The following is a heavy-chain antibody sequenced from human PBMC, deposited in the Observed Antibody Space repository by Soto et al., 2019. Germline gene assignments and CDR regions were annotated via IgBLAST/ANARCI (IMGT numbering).Heavy chain of an antibody. CDR2: IYYSGST. CDR1: GGSSSSYY. Sequence: QVQLQESGPGLVKPSETLSLTCTVSGGSSSSYYWSWIRQPPGKELEWIGYIYYSGSTNYNPSLKSRVTISVDTSKNQFSLKLSSVTVADTAVYYCARQIRGNYGSGSYGVDYWGQGTLVTVSS. J-gene: IGHJ4*02. CDR3: ARQIRGNYGSGSYGVDY. V-gene: IGHV4-59*08. D-gene: IGHD3-10*01.